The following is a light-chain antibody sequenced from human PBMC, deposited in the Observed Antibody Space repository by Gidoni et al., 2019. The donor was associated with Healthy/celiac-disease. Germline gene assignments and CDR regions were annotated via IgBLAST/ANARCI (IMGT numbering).Light chain of an antibody. CDR1: QRLSGY. Sequence: DIQMTQSPPSPSASVGARVTITCRASQRLSGYLIWDQQKPGKAPNLLIYAASSLKHGVPSRFSGSGSGTDFALTISSLQPENFAAYSCQQTNNTPRTFGQGTKVEIK. CDR2: AAS. CDR3: QQTNNTPRT. V-gene: IGKV1-39*01. J-gene: IGKJ1*01.